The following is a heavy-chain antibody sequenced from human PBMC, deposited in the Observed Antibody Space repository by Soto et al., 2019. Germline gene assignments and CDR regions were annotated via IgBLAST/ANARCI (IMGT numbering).Heavy chain of an antibody. V-gene: IGHV1-46*01. CDR2: INPSGGST. CDR3: ARERGTYYYDSSGNLDAFDI. D-gene: IGHD3-22*01. Sequence: ASVKVSCKASGYTFTSYYMHWFRHAPVQVLEWMGIINPSGGSTSYAQKFQGRVTMTRDTSTSTVYMELSSLRSEDTAVYYCARERGTYYYDSSGNLDAFDIWGQGTMVTVSS. J-gene: IGHJ3*02. CDR1: GYTFTSYY.